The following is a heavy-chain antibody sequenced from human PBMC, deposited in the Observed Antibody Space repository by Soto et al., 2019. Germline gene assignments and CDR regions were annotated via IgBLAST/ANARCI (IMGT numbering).Heavy chain of an antibody. D-gene: IGHD3-10*01. CDR1: GFIFKMYW. J-gene: IGHJ4*02. CDR2: IYNDGTYS. Sequence: GGSLRFSCAASGFIFKMYWMHWVRQSPGKGLVWISRIYNDGTYSDYADSVRGRFTISRDNVNDTLYLQMSNLGAEDSGLYYCTRGPRPISTGTGAYWGQGAQVTVSS. V-gene: IGHV3-74*01. CDR3: TRGPRPISTGTGAY.